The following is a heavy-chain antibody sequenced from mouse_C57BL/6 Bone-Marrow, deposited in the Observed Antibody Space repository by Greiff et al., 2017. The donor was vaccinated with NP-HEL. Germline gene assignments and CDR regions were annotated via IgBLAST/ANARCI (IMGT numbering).Heavy chain of an antibody. V-gene: IGHV1-42*01. CDR1: GYSFTGYY. CDR3: ARGYYGSSPFAY. J-gene: IGHJ3*01. Sequence: EVKLVESGPELVKPGASVKISCKASGYSFTGYYMNWVKQSPDKSLEWIGEINPSTGGTTYNQKFKAKATLTVDKSSSTAYMQLKSLTSEDSAVYYCARGYYGSSPFAYWGQGTLVTVSA. D-gene: IGHD1-1*01. CDR2: INPSTGGT.